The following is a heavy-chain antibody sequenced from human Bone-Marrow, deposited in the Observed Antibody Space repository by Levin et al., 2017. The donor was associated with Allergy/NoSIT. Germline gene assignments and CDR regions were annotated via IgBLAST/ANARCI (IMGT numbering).Heavy chain of an antibody. CDR2: IFGGGDTT. V-gene: IGHV3-23*01. CDR1: GFTFRNYA. Sequence: PGGSLRLSCTASGFTFRNYAMRWVRQAPGKGLEWVAEIFGGGDTTHYADSVKGRFTVSRDNSKNTLFLLLSSLRVEDAAVYYCTSPYLNGMDVWGQGTTVAVSS. CDR3: TSPYLNGMDV. J-gene: IGHJ6*02.